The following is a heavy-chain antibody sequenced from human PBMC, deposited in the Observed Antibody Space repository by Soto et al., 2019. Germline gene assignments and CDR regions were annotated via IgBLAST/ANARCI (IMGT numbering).Heavy chain of an antibody. J-gene: IGHJ4*02. CDR3: ARVRAYSGYEIDY. CDR1: GYTFTGYY. Sequence: ASVKVSCKASGYTFTGYYMHWVRQAPGQGLEWMGWINPNSGGTNYAQKFQGWVTMTRDTSISTAYMELSRLRSDDTAVYYCARVRAYSGYEIDYRGQGTLVTVSS. V-gene: IGHV1-2*04. D-gene: IGHD5-12*01. CDR2: INPNSGGT.